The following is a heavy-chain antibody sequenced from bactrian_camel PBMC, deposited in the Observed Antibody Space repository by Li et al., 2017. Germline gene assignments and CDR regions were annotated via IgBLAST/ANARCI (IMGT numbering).Heavy chain of an antibody. D-gene: IGHD6*01. Sequence: HVQLVESGGGSVQAGGSLRLSCVASGYFASGGCMGWFRAAEGQERERVAFLATDGTATYAHSVKGRFTISLDAAANTLYLQMDSLRPEDTAMYYCAAEGYDGSCRVGGQFDYWGQGTQVTVS. V-gene: IGHV3S53*01. J-gene: IGHJ4*01. CDR2: LATDGTA. CDR3: AAEGYDGSCRVGGQFDY. CDR1: GYFASGGC.